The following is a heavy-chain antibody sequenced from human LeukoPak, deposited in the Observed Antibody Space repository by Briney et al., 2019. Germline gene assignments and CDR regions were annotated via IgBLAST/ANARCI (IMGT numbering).Heavy chain of an antibody. CDR3: AKVGGNSPETDY. D-gene: IGHD4-23*01. J-gene: IGHJ4*02. CDR1: GFTFSSHP. CDR2: ISDSSDTR. V-gene: IGHV3-23*01. Sequence: GGSLRLSCVASGFTFSSHPMTWVRQAPGKGLEWVSAISDSSDTRNYADSVRGRFTISRDNSKNTLYLQMNRLRSEDTAVYYCAKVGGNSPETDYWGQGTLVTVSS.